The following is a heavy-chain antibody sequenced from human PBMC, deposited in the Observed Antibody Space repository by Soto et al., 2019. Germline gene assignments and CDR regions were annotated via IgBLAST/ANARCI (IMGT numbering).Heavy chain of an antibody. CDR2: INPTTGGT. CDR1: GYSLTEYY. CDR3: ARASVSPIPLYDSLGF. V-gene: IGHV1-2*02. D-gene: IGHD3-22*01. Sequence: SVKGSCKAAGYSLTEYYLHWVRQAPGQGLEWMGWINPTTGGTTYAQKFEGRVTMTRDRSVNTAYMELSRLRSDDTALYFCARASVSPIPLYDSLGFWGPGRLVTVFS. J-gene: IGHJ4*02.